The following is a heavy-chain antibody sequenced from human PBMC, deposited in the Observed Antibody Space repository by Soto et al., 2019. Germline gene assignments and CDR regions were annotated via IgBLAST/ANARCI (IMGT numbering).Heavy chain of an antibody. CDR1: GFTFSDHY. J-gene: IGHJ4*02. CDR2: TRNKANSYTT. V-gene: IGHV3-72*01. CDR3: TRIAAGYFFDY. Sequence: EVQLVESGGGLVQPGGSLMLSCAASGFTFSDHYMDWVRQAPGKGLEWVGRTRNKANSYTTEYAAYVKVRFTISRDESKNSLLVQMNSLKTEDTAVYYCTRIAAGYFFDYWGQGSLVTVSS. D-gene: IGHD6-13*01.